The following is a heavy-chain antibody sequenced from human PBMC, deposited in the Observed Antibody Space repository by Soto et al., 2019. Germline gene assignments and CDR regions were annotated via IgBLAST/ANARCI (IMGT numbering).Heavy chain of an antibody. V-gene: IGHV1-18*01. CDR3: AREAGGYCSSTSCARLPLDY. D-gene: IGHD2-2*01. J-gene: IGHJ4*02. Sequence: QVPLVQSGAEVKKPGASVKVSCKASGYTFTSYGISWVRQAPGQGLEWMGWISAYNGNTNYAQKLQGRVTMTTDTSTSTAYMELRSLRSDDTAVYYCAREAGGYCSSTSCARLPLDYWGQGTLVTVSS. CDR2: ISAYNGNT. CDR1: GYTFTSYG.